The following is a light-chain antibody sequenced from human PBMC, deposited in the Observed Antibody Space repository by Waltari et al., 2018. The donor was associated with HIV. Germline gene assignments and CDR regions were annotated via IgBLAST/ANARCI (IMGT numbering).Light chain of an antibody. J-gene: IGLJ3*02. CDR3: QSYDSSLSGWV. Sequence: PGQRVTISCTGSSSNIGAGYDVHWYQQLPGTAPKLLIYGNSNRPSGVPDRFSGSKSGTSASLAITGLQAEDEADYYCQSYDSSLSGWVFGGGTKLTVL. CDR1: SSNIGAGYD. CDR2: GNS. V-gene: IGLV1-40*01.